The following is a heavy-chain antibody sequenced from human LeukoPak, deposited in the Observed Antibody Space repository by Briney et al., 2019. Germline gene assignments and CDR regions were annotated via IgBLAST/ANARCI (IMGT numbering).Heavy chain of an antibody. CDR1: GGTFSSYA. D-gene: IGHD6-19*01. CDR3: AKDVAVAGTSLGY. Sequence: SVKVSCKASGGTFSSYAISWVRQAPGQGLEWMGGIIPIFGTANYAQKFRGRVTITADESTSTAYMELSSLRSEDTAVYYCAKDVAVAGTSLGYWGQGTLVTVSS. CDR2: IIPIFGTA. V-gene: IGHV1-69*13. J-gene: IGHJ4*02.